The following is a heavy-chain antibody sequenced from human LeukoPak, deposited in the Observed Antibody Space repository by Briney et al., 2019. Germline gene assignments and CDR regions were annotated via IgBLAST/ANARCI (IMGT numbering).Heavy chain of an antibody. CDR3: ARYGSGSYSDSYGMDV. D-gene: IGHD3-10*01. V-gene: IGHV1-8*01. CDR1: GYTFTSHD. J-gene: IGHJ6*02. Sequence: ASVKVSCKASGYTFTSHDINWVRQASGQGLEWMGWMNPDSANTGYAQKFQGRVTMTRDTSINTAYMELSSLRFDDTAVYYCARYGSGSYSDSYGMDVWGQGTTVTVSS. CDR2: MNPDSANT.